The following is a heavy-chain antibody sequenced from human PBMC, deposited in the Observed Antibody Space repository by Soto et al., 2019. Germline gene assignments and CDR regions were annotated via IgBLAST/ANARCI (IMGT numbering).Heavy chain of an antibody. CDR2: ISSTAGGTS. J-gene: IGHJ6*02. D-gene: IGHD3-10*01. V-gene: IGHV3-23*01. CDR1: GFTFNTYP. Sequence: EVQLLQSGGGFRPPGGSVRLSCATSGFTFNTYPMTWVRQAPGKGLEWVASISSTAGGTSSYADSVKGRFAIARDFSDNSVYLEMNNLRVDDTAVYFCAKGVLSFHYGMEVWGQGTTVTVSS. CDR3: AKGVLSFHYGMEV.